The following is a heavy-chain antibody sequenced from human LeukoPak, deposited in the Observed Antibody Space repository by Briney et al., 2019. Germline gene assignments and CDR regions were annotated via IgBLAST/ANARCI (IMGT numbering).Heavy chain of an antibody. Sequence: ASVKVSCTASGYTFTAYYMHWVRQAPGQGLEWMGWINPNSGGTNYAQKFQGRVTMTRDTSISTAYMELSRLRSDDTAVYYCARDLIVGATTEYYFDYWGQGTLVTVSS. D-gene: IGHD1-26*01. CDR1: GYTFTAYY. V-gene: IGHV1-2*02. J-gene: IGHJ4*02. CDR2: INPNSGGT. CDR3: ARDLIVGATTEYYFDY.